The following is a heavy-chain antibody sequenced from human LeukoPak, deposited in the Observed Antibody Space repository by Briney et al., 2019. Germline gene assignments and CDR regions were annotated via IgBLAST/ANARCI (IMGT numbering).Heavy chain of an antibody. CDR2: IYTSGST. CDR3: ARGEWELLHDY. Sequence: PSETLSLTCTVSGGSISSYYWSWIRQPAGKGLEWIGRIYTSGSTDYNPSLKSRVTISVDTSKNQFSLKLSSVTAADTAVYYCARGEWELLHDYWGQGTLVTVSS. V-gene: IGHV4-4*07. D-gene: IGHD1-26*01. CDR1: GGSISSYY. J-gene: IGHJ4*02.